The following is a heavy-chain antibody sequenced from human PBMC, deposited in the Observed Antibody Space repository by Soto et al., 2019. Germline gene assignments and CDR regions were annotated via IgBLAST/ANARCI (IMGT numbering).Heavy chain of an antibody. D-gene: IGHD3-16*01. CDR1: GFTFSSYG. CDR2: IWYDGSNK. V-gene: IGHV3-33*01. Sequence: QVQLVESGGGVVQPGRSLRLSCAASGFTFSSYGMHWVRQAPGKGLEWVAVIWYDGSNKYYADSVKGRFTISRDNSKNTLYLQMNSLRAEDTAVYYCARDRGEAVTLFDYWGQGTLVTVSS. CDR3: ARDRGEAVTLFDY. J-gene: IGHJ4*02.